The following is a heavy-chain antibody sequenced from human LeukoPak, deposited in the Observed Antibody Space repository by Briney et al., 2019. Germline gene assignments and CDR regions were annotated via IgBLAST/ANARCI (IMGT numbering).Heavy chain of an antibody. CDR3: ARDGGRLRPFDY. CDR2: IYYSGST. V-gene: IGHV4-59*01. D-gene: IGHD4-17*01. CDR1: GGSISSYY. Sequence: SETLSLTCAVAGGSISSYYWSWIRQPPGKGLEWIGYIYYSGSTNYNPSLKSRVTISVDTSKNQFSLKLSSVTAAGTAVYYCARDGGRLRPFDYWGQGTLVTVSS. J-gene: IGHJ4*02.